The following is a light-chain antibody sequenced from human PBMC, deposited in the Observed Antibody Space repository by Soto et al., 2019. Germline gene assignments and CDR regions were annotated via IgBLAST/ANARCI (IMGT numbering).Light chain of an antibody. CDR1: QSVSSSY. CDR3: QQYGSSPKT. V-gene: IGKV3-20*01. J-gene: IGKJ1*01. Sequence: EIVFTQSPGTLSLSPGERATLSCRASQSVSSSYLAWYQQKPGQAPRLLIYGASSRATGIPDRFSGSGSGTDFTLTISXLEPEDFAVYYCQQYGSSPKTFGQGTKVDIK. CDR2: GAS.